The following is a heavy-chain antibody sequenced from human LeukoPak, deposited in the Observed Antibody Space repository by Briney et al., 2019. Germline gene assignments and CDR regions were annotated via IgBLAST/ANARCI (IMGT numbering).Heavy chain of an antibody. J-gene: IGHJ5*02. D-gene: IGHD6-13*01. V-gene: IGHV4-59*01. CDR3: ARLAAGIDR. CDR1: VGSLSSYY. Sequence: PSETLSLTCTVSVGSLSSYYWSWIRQPPGRGLEWIGYIYYSGSTNYNPSLKSRVTISVDTVKNQFSLKLSSVTAADTAVYYCARLAAGIDRWGQGTLVTVAS. CDR2: IYYSGST.